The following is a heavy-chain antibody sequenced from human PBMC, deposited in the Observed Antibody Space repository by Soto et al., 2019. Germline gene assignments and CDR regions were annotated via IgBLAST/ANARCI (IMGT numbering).Heavy chain of an antibody. CDR2: ISASGGST. Sequence: GGSLRLSCAASGFAFSSYTMSWVRQTPGKGLEWVSSISASGGSTYYGDSLKGRFTISRDNSKNTLNLHIKSLGVEDSAVYYCAKDRGGFARGWEYYDFWGLGTQVTVSS. J-gene: IGHJ4*02. D-gene: IGHD6-19*01. CDR3: AKDRGGFARGWEYYDF. CDR1: GFAFSSYT. V-gene: IGHV3-23*01.